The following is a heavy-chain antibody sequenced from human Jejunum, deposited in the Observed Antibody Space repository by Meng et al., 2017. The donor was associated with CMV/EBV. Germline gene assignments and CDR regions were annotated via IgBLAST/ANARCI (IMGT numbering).Heavy chain of an antibody. CDR2: IYYSGGA. CDR1: GESIGNYH. Sequence: QVQLHESGPGLVKPSETLSLTCTVSGESIGNYHWSWIRQPPGKGLEWIGYIYYSGGANYSPSLKSRVTLSLDTSKNQFSLKLNSVTAADTAVYYCARDVTFGDPFDYWGQGTLVTVSS. V-gene: IGHV4-59*01. D-gene: IGHD2-21*01. J-gene: IGHJ4*02. CDR3: ARDVTFGDPFDY.